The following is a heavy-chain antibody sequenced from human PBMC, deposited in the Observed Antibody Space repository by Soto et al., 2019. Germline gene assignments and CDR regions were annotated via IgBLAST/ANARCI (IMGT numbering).Heavy chain of an antibody. J-gene: IGHJ4*02. D-gene: IGHD3-3*01. CDR2: ISGSGGST. CDR3: AKCPKYYYFWSGYLFDY. CDR1: GFTFSSYA. Sequence: EVQLLESGGGLVQPGGSLRLSCAASGFTFSSYAMSWVRQAPGKGLEWVSAISGSGGSTYYADSVKGRFTISRDNSKNTLYLKMNSLRAEDTAVYYCAKCPKYYYFWSGYLFDYWGQGTLVTVSS. V-gene: IGHV3-23*01.